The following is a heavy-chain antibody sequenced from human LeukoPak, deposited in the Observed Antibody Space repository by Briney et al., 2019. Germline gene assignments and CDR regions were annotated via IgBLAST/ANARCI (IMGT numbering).Heavy chain of an antibody. CDR1: GGSISSYY. CDR3: ARDTVATIIWPGFDY. Sequence: PSETLSLTCTVSGGSISSYYWSWIRQPAGKGLEWIGRIYTSGSTNYNPSPKSRVTMSVDTSKNQYSLKLSSVTAADTAVYYCARDTVATIIWPGFDYWGQGTLVTVSS. V-gene: IGHV4-4*07. J-gene: IGHJ4*02. D-gene: IGHD5-24*01. CDR2: IYTSGST.